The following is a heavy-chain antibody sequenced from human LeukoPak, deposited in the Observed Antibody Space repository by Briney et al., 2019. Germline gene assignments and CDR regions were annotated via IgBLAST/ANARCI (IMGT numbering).Heavy chain of an antibody. CDR2: INHSGRA. J-gene: IGHJ4*02. V-gene: IGHV4-34*01. D-gene: IGHD3-16*01. Sequence: PSETPSLTCTVSGGSFSSYSWSWIRQPSGKGLEWIGEINHSGRANYSPSIQSRVTISIDTSKNQFSLILNSVTAADTSVYFCARFDPGLGWAFDYWGQGTLVTVSS. CDR3: ARFDPGLGWAFDY. CDR1: GGSFSSYS.